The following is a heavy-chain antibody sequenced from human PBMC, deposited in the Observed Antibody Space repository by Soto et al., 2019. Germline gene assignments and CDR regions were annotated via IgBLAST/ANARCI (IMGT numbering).Heavy chain of an antibody. CDR1: GGSISSYY. V-gene: IGHV4-59*01. CDR3: AREAHHLDY. J-gene: IGHJ4*02. Sequence: SETLSLTCTVSGGSISSYYWSWIRQPPGKGLEWIGYIYYSGSTNYNPSLKSRVTISVDTSKNQFSLKLSSVTAADTAVYYCAREAHHLDYWGQGTLVTVSS. CDR2: IYYSGST.